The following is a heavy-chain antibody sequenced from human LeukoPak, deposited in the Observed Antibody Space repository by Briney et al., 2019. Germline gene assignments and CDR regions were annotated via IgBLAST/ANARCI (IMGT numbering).Heavy chain of an antibody. CDR1: GFTFSGYD. V-gene: IGHV3-13*04. Sequence: GGSLRLSCAASGFTFSGYDVHWVRQATGRGLEWVSAIGTVGDTHYLDSVKGRFTISRENAKNSLYLQMNNLSAGDTAVYYCARETGDVLLGAFDIWGRGAMVTVSS. D-gene: IGHD3-10*01. J-gene: IGHJ3*02. CDR3: ARETGDVLLGAFDI. CDR2: IGTVGDT.